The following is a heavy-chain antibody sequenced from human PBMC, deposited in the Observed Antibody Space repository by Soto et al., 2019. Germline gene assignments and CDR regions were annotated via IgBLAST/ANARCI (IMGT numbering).Heavy chain of an antibody. Sequence: QVQLVESGGGLVKPGGSLRLSCSASGFTFSDHYMSWIRQAPGKGLEWVSYISVSGYTVYYSDSVKGRFTISRDNTKNSLFLQMNSLRAEDTAVYYCARDLMRSSSWSRGFDSWGQGTLVTVVS. J-gene: IGHJ4*02. CDR3: ARDLMRSSSWSRGFDS. CDR2: ISVSGYTV. V-gene: IGHV3-11*01. D-gene: IGHD6-13*01. CDR1: GFTFSDHY.